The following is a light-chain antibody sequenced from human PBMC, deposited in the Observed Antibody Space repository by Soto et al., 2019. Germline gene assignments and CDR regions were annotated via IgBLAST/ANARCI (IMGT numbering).Light chain of an antibody. CDR2: GAS. V-gene: IGKV3-15*01. CDR1: QSVSSN. Sequence: DIVMTQSPATRSVSPGERATLSCRASQSVSSNLAWYQQKPGQAPRLLIYGASTRATGIPARFSGSGSGTELTLTIRSLQSEDFAVYYCQQYNNWPWGTFGSGTKVDIX. J-gene: IGKJ3*01. CDR3: QQYNNWPWGT.